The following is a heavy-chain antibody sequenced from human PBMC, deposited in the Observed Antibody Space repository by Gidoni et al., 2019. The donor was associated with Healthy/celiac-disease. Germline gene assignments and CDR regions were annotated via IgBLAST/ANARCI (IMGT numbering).Heavy chain of an antibody. V-gene: IGHV1-3*05. Sequence: QVQLVQSGAEEKKPGASVKVSCKASGYTFTSYAMHWVRQAPGQRLECMGWINAGNGNTKYSQRFQGRVTITGDTSASTAYMELSSLRSEDTAVYYGARDLVVGTAIHHYYYYGMDVWGQGTTVTVSS. J-gene: IGHJ6*02. D-gene: IGHD2-21*02. CDR3: ARDLVVGTAIHHYYYYGMDV. CDR1: GYTFTSYA. CDR2: INAGNGNT.